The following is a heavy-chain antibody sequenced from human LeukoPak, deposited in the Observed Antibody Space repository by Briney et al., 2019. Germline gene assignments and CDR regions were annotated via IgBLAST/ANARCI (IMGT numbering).Heavy chain of an antibody. CDR3: AKSYLYQHHRSFPDY. D-gene: IGHD3-3*02. Sequence: SLRLSCAASAFTSDDYAMLCVGQAPGKGLEWVSGIIWNSGSIGYADSMKGRFTISRDNAKNSLYLQMNSLRAEDTALYYCAKSYLYQHHRSFPDYWGQGTRVTVSS. CDR2: IIWNSGSI. V-gene: IGHV3-9*02. CDR1: AFTSDDYA. J-gene: IGHJ4*02.